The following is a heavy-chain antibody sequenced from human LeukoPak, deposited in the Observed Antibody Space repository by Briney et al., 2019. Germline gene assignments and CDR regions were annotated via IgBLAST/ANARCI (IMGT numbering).Heavy chain of an antibody. D-gene: IGHD1-26*01. CDR3: ASLGRELGAFDI. CDR1: GGSISSGDYY. CDR2: IYYSGST. Sequence: SETLSLTCTVSGGSISSGDYYWSWIRQPPGTGLEWIGYIYYSGSTYYNPSLKSRVTISVDTSKNQFSLKLSSATAADTAVYYCASLGRELGAFDIWGQGTMVTVSS. V-gene: IGHV4-30-4*08. J-gene: IGHJ3*02.